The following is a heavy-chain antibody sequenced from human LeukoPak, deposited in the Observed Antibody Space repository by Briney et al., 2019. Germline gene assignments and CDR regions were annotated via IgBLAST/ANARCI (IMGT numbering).Heavy chain of an antibody. D-gene: IGHD6-13*01. V-gene: IGHV3-9*01. J-gene: IGHJ4*02. CDR3: AKDMGPYPYSSSWSFDY. Sequence: PGGSLRLSCAASGFTFDDYAMHWVRHAPGKGLEWVSGISWNSGSIGYADSVKGRFTISRDNAKNSLYLQMNSLRAEDTALYYCAKDMGPYPYSSSWSFDYWGQGTLVTVSS. CDR2: ISWNSGSI. CDR1: GFTFDDYA.